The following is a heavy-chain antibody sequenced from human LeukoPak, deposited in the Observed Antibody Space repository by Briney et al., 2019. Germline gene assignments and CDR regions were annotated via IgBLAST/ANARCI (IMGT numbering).Heavy chain of an antibody. CDR1: GFTFSDYY. CDR3: ARVTMIWGPTG. D-gene: IGHD3-22*01. J-gene: IGHJ4*02. V-gene: IGHV3-11*01. CDR2: ISSGGNSI. Sequence: GGSLRLSCEASGFTFSDYYMSWIRQAPGKGLEWVSYISSGGNSIYYAASVRGRFTISRDNAKNSLYLQMSSLRAEDTAVHYCARVTMIWGPTGWGQGTLVTVSS.